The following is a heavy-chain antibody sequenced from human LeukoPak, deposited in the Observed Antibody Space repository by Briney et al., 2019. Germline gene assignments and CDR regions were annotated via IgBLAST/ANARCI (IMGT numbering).Heavy chain of an antibody. CDR3: AKGGDRSGYYYDY. CDR1: GFTFTDYS. D-gene: IGHD3-22*01. CDR2: LGRSGENR. Sequence: GGSLRLSCAASGFTFTDYSMSWVRQAPGKGLEWVSGLGRSGENRYYATSVRGRFSISRDNSKDTVYLQMNSLRAEDTAVYYCAKGGDRSGYYYDYWGQGTLVTVSS. J-gene: IGHJ4*02. V-gene: IGHV3-23*01.